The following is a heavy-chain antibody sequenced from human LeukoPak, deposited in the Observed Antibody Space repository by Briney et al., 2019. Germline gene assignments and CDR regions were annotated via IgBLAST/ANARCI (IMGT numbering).Heavy chain of an antibody. J-gene: IGHJ4*02. CDR3: ARGGIAVAGTFDY. CDR1: GGSFSGYY. CDR2: INHSGST. D-gene: IGHD6-19*01. Sequence: SETLSLTCAVYGGSFSGYYWSWIRQPPGKGLEWIGEINHSGSTNYNPSLKSRVTISVDTSKNQFSLKLSSVTAADTAVYYCARGGIAVAGTFDYWGQGTLVTVSS. V-gene: IGHV4-34*01.